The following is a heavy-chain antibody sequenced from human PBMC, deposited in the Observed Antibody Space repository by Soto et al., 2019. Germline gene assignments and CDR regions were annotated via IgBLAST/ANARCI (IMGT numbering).Heavy chain of an antibody. V-gene: IGHV3-30-3*01. CDR3: ARAPYSGSYYGN. Sequence: QVQLVESGGGVVQPGRSLRLSCAASGFTFSSYAMHWVRQAPGKGLEWVAVISYDGSNKYYADSVKGRFTISRDNSKNTLYLQMNSLRAEDTAVYYCARAPYSGSYYGNWGQGTLVTGSS. D-gene: IGHD1-26*01. J-gene: IGHJ4*02. CDR1: GFTFSSYA. CDR2: ISYDGSNK.